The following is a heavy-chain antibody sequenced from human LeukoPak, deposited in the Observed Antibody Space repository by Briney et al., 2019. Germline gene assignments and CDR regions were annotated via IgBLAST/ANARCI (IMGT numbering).Heavy chain of an antibody. V-gene: IGHV3-21*01. CDR3: GRSGEEEWEPSLGGFDI. J-gene: IGHJ3*02. Sequence: PGGSLRLSCAASGFTFSSYSMNWVRQAPGKGLEWVSSISSSSSYIYYADSVKGRFTISRDNAKNSLYLQMNSLRAEDTAVYYCGRSGEEEWEPSLGGFDIWGQGTMVTVSS. D-gene: IGHD1-26*01. CDR1: GFTFSSYS. CDR2: ISSSSSYI.